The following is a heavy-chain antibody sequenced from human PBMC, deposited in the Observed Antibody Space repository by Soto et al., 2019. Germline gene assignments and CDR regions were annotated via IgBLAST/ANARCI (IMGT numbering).Heavy chain of an antibody. CDR3: ARGMWELPIDY. CDR1: DYTFTSYG. Sequence: ASVKVSFKASDYTFTSYGITWVRQAPGQGLEWMGWISPYNDNTQYAQRFQGRVTLTTDTSTNTAYMELRSLRSDDTAVYYCARGMWELPIDYWGQGTLVTVSS. CDR2: ISPYNDNT. V-gene: IGHV1-18*01. J-gene: IGHJ4*02. D-gene: IGHD1-26*01.